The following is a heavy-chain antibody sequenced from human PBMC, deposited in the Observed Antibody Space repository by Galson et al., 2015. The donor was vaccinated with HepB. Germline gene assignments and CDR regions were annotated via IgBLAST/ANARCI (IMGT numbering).Heavy chain of an antibody. CDR1: GFTFSSYA. J-gene: IGHJ6*02. V-gene: IGHV3-30-3*01. CDR3: TVTDGYGMDV. Sequence: SLRLSCAASGFTFSSYAMHWVRQAPGKGLEWVAVISYDGSNKYYADSVKGRFTISRDNSKNTLYLQMNSLRAEDTAVYYPTVTDGYGMDVWGQGTTVTVSS. CDR2: ISYDGSNK. D-gene: IGHD4-17*01.